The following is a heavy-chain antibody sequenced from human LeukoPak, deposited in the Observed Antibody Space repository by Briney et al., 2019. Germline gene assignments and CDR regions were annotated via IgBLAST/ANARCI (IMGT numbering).Heavy chain of an antibody. D-gene: IGHD4-17*01. Sequence: PGGSLRLSCAASGFTFSDSHMTWSRQAPGKGLEWVSYISSSGRTTYYADSVKGRVTISRDNAKNSLYLQLNSLSAEDTAMYYCARDRQGTVTTFDYWGQGTLVTVSS. CDR3: ARDRQGTVTTFDY. CDR1: GFTFSDSH. V-gene: IGHV3-11*04. CDR2: ISSSGRTT. J-gene: IGHJ4*02.